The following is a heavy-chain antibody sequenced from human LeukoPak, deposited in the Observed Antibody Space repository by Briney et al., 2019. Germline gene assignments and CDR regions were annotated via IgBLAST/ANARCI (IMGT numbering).Heavy chain of an antibody. V-gene: IGHV3-11*01. Sequence: GGSLRLSCAASGFTFSDYHMSWIRQAPGKGLEWVSYISSSGSTIYYADSVKGRFTISRDNAKNSLYLQMNSLRAEDTAVYYCARDPRDGYNQLGYFDYWGQGTLVTVSS. CDR2: ISSSGSTI. CDR3: ARDPRDGYNQLGYFDY. D-gene: IGHD5-12*01. CDR1: GFTFSDYH. J-gene: IGHJ4*02.